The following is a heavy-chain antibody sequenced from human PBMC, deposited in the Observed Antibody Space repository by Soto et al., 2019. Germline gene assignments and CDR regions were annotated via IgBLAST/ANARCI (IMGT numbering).Heavy chain of an antibody. CDR1: GGSISSYY. D-gene: IGHD3-9*01. CDR2: TFYSGST. V-gene: IGHV4-59*01. Sequence: SETLSLTCTFSGGSISSYYWSWIRQPPGKGLEWIGYTFYSGSTKYNPSLKSRATISVDRSKTHFSLNLSSVTAADTAVYYCARDKGRYDSGMDVWGQGTTVTVSS. J-gene: IGHJ6*02. CDR3: ARDKGRYDSGMDV.